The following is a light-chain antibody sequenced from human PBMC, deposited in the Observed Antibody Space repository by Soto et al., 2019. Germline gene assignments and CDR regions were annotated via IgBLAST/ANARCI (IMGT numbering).Light chain of an antibody. CDR1: QGIDDW. CDR3: QEYNSY. V-gene: IGKV1-5*03. J-gene: IGKJ4*01. Sequence: DNKMTQSPSTLSASVGDRVTITCRASQGIDDWLAWYQQKPGKAPKLLIYRASNLETGVPSRFSGSGFGTEFTLTISSLQPDDFATYYFQEYNSYFGGGTKVEIK. CDR2: RAS.